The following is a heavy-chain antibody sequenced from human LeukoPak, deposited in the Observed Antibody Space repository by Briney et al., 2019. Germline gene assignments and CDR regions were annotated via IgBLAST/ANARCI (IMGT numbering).Heavy chain of an antibody. CDR3: ARRIQGSSQALDI. Sequence: SQTLSLTCAISGDRVSSNSATWNWIRQSPSRGLEWLGRTYYRSKWSNDYAVSVKSRITINPDTSKNQFSLQLNSVTPDDTALYYCARRIQGSSQALDIWGQGTMVTVSS. D-gene: IGHD6-6*01. CDR1: GDRVSSNSAT. CDR2: TYYRSKWSN. V-gene: IGHV6-1*01. J-gene: IGHJ3*02.